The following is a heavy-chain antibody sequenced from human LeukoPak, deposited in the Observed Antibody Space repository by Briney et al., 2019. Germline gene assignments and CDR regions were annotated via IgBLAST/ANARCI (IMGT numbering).Heavy chain of an antibody. CDR3: ARQGPTWPFDY. Sequence: SQTLSLTCAISGDSVSSNSAAWNWIRQPPSRGLEWLGRTYYRSKWYNEYTVSVKSRISINPDTSKNQFSLQLNSVTPEDTAVYYCARQGPTWPFDYWGQGTLVTVSS. CDR1: GDSVSSNSAA. V-gene: IGHV6-1*01. D-gene: IGHD5-24*01. J-gene: IGHJ4*02. CDR2: TYYRSKWYN.